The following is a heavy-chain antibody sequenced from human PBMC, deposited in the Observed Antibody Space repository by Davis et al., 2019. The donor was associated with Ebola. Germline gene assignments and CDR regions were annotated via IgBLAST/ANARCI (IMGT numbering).Heavy chain of an antibody. V-gene: IGHV3-21*01. Sequence: GESLKISCAASGFTFSSYSMNWVRQAPGKGLEWVSSISSSSSYIYYADSVKGRFTISRDNAKNSLYLQMNSLRAEDTAVYYCARASIAAWGFDYWGQGTLVTVSS. CDR2: ISSSSSYI. J-gene: IGHJ4*02. CDR3: ARASIAAWGFDY. CDR1: GFTFSSYS. D-gene: IGHD6-6*01.